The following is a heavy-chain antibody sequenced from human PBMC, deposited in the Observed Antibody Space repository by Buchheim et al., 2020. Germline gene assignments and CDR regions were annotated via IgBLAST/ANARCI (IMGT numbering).Heavy chain of an antibody. Sequence: EVHLAESGGGLVQPGGSLRLSCAVSGFGLSDYAVHWVRQAPGRGLEWISQTTAGGATTYYADSVKGRFAISGDNAKNSLYLQMNSLRAEDTAVYFCARDLRHSGSGWGRPVDYWGQGTL. V-gene: IGHV3-48*01. D-gene: IGHD3-10*01. J-gene: IGHJ4*02. CDR2: TTAGGATT. CDR1: GFGLSDYA. CDR3: ARDLRHSGSGWGRPVDY.